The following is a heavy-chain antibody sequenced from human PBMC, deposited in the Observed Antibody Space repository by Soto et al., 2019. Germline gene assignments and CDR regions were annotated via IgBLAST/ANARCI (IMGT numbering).Heavy chain of an antibody. Sequence: QVQLVQSGAEVKKPGSSVNVSCKASGGTFSSYAISWVRQAPGQGLEWMGGIIPIFGTANYAQKFQGRVTITADKSTCTAYMELSSLRSEDTDVYYCARGKYCGGDCYAEYFQHWGQGTLVTVSS. CDR3: ARGKYCGGDCYAEYFQH. V-gene: IGHV1-69*06. J-gene: IGHJ1*01. CDR1: GGTFSSYA. D-gene: IGHD2-21*02. CDR2: IIPIFGTA.